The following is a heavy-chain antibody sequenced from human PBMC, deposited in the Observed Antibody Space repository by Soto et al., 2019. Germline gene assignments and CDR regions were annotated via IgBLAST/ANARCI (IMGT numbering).Heavy chain of an antibody. D-gene: IGHD1-1*01. J-gene: IGHJ4*02. Sequence: SGGSLRLSCAASGFTFSSYAMSWVRPAPGKGLEWVSGISGSGGSTYYADSVKGRFTISRDNSKNTLYLQMNSLRDEDTAVYYCAKIMTWNDGGADYWGQGTLVTVSS. CDR2: ISGSGGST. CDR3: AKIMTWNDGGADY. CDR1: GFTFSSYA. V-gene: IGHV3-23*01.